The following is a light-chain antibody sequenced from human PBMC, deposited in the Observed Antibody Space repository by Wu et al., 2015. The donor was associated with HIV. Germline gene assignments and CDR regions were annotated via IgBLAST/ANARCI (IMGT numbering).Light chain of an antibody. J-gene: IGKJ2*02. CDR1: QGIGSY. CDR3: QRLYDFPLWT. Sequence: DSQLTQSPSFPSASIGARVTITCRASQGIGSYLAWYQQKPGKVPKLLIYAASILQSGVPSRFSGSGSGTKFTLTINSLQPDDIATYYCQRLYDFPLWTFGQGTKLELK. V-gene: IGKV1-9*01. CDR2: AAS.